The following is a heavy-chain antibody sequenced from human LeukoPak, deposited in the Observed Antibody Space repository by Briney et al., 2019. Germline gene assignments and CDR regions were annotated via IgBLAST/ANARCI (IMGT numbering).Heavy chain of an antibody. CDR1: GYTFTGYY. D-gene: IGHD3-22*01. Sequence: ASVKVSCKASGYTFTGYYMHWVRQAPGQGLEWMGWINPNSGGTNYAQKFQGRVTMTRDTSISTAYMELSRLRSDDTAVYYCAIMYYCDSSGYRHFDYWGQGTLVTVSS. CDR2: INPNSGGT. J-gene: IGHJ4*02. CDR3: AIMYYCDSSGYRHFDY. V-gene: IGHV1-2*02.